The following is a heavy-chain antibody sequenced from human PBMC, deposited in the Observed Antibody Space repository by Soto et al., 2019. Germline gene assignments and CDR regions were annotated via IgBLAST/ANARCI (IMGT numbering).Heavy chain of an antibody. J-gene: IGHJ4*02. CDR1: GDSFSRYR. Sequence: EALTISGERRGDSFSRYRCWWERQITGKGLEWMGIIYPGDSDTRYSPSFQGQVTISADKSISTAYLQWSSLKASDTAMYYCARRGYDILTGYYVFDYWGQGTLVTVSS. D-gene: IGHD3-9*01. V-gene: IGHV5-51*01. CDR2: IYPGDSDT. CDR3: ARRGYDILTGYYVFDY.